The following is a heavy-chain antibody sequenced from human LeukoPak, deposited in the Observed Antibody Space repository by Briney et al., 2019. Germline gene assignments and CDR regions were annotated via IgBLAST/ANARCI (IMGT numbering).Heavy chain of an antibody. CDR2: MNPNSGNT. J-gene: IGHJ4*02. Sequence: ASVKVSCKASEYTFTSYDINWVRQATGQGLEWMGWMNPNSGNTGHAQKFQGRVTMTRNTSISTAYMELSSLTFEDTAVYYCARGRHPGPTWISEYWGQGTLVTVSS. V-gene: IGHV1-8*01. CDR1: EYTFTSYD. D-gene: IGHD5-12*01. CDR3: ARGRHPGPTWISEY.